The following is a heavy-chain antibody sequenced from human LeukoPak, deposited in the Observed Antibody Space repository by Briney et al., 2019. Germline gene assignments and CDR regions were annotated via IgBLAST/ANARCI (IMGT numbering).Heavy chain of an antibody. Sequence: GGSLRLSCAASGFTFSAYWMSWIRQAPGKGLEWVANIKQDGSEEYYVDSVKGRFTISRDNAKNSLYLQMNSLRAEDTAVYYCARDIGAPTDCWGQGTLVTVSS. CDR2: IKQDGSEE. J-gene: IGHJ4*02. CDR1: GFTFSAYW. D-gene: IGHD6-25*01. CDR3: ARDIGAPTDC. V-gene: IGHV3-7*01.